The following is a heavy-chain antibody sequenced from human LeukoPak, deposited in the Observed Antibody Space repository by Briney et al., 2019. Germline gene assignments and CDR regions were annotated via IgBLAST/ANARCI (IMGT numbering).Heavy chain of an antibody. V-gene: IGHV6-1*01. Sequence: SQTLSLTCAISGDSVSSNSAAWNWIRQSPSRGLEWLGRASFRSKWYNDYAVSVKSRITINPDTSKNQFSLQLNSVTPEDTAVYYCARMTYYYDSSGYYFNDYWGQGTLVTVSS. J-gene: IGHJ4*02. D-gene: IGHD3-22*01. CDR3: ARMTYYYDSSGYYFNDY. CDR1: GDSVSSNSAA. CDR2: ASFRSKWYN.